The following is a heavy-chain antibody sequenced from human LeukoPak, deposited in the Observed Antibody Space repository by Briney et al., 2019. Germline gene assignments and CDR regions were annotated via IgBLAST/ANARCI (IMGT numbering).Heavy chain of an antibody. CDR3: ARRVEYYGSGSYSYYFDY. CDR2: IYPGDSDT. V-gene: IGHV5-51*01. J-gene: IGHJ4*02. Sequence: GESLKISCKGSGYSFTSYWIGWVRQMPGKGLEWMGIIYPGDSDTRYSPSFQGQVTISADKSISTAYLQWSSLKASDTAMYYCARRVEYYGSGSYSYYFDYWGQGTLVTVSS. D-gene: IGHD3-10*01. CDR1: GYSFTSYW.